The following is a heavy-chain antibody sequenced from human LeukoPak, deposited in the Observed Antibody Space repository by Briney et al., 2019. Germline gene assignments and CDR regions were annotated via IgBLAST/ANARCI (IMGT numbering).Heavy chain of an antibody. CDR3: ARESLVVAAKADFNWFDP. Sequence: SETLSLTCTVSGGSISGFYWTWIRQPPGKGLEWIGYIHYSGSTNYNPSLKSRVTISVDMSKNQFSLKLSSVTAADTAVYYCARESLVVAAKADFNWFDPWGQGTLVTVSS. J-gene: IGHJ5*02. D-gene: IGHD2-15*01. CDR2: IHYSGST. CDR1: GGSISGFY. V-gene: IGHV4-59*01.